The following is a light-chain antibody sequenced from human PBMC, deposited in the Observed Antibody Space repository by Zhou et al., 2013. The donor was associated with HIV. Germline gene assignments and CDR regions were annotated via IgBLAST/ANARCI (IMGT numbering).Light chain of an antibody. V-gene: IGKV1-9*01. CDR2: AAS. Sequence: DIQLTQSPSILSASVGERVTITCRASQGISSYLAWYQQKAGKAPKVLINAASTLQRGAPPRFSGSGSGTEFTLTISSLQPEDFATYYCQQLKSYPYTFGQGTKLEIK. J-gene: IGKJ2*01. CDR1: QGISSY. CDR3: QQLKSYPYT.